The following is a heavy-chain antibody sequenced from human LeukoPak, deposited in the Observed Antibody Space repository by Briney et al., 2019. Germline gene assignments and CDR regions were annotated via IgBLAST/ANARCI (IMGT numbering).Heavy chain of an antibody. CDR1: GFTFSSSW. J-gene: IGHJ6*04. CDR2: IKEDGSEK. V-gene: IGHV3-7*01. D-gene: IGHD3-10*02. CDR3: AELGITMIGGV. Sequence: GGSLRLSCAASGFTFSSSWMSWVRQAPGKGLEWVANIKEDGSEKYYVDSVKGRFTISRDNAKNSLYLQMNSLRAEDTAVYYCAELGITMIGGVWGKGTTVTISS.